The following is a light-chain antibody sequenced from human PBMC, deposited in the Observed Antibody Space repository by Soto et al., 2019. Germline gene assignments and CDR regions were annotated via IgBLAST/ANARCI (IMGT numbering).Light chain of an antibody. CDR3: HQYGSSRWT. V-gene: IGKV3-20*01. J-gene: IGKJ1*01. CDR1: QSVSSSY. Sequence: EIVLTQSPGTLSLSPGERATLSCRASQSVSSSYLAWYQQKPGQAPRLLIYGASSRATGIPDRFSGSGSGTDFTLTISRLEPEDFAVYYCHQYGSSRWTFVQGTKVEIK. CDR2: GAS.